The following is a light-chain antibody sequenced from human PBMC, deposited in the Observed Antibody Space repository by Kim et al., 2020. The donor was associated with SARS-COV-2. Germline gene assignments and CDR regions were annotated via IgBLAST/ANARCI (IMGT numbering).Light chain of an antibody. V-gene: IGLV1-40*01. Sequence: RVTVHRTGSRSNIGAGYDVHWYQQVPGIAPRLLIHGNNNRPSGVPDRFSGSKSGTSASLAITGLQTEDEADYYCQSFDNSLRGVFFGGGTKVTVL. CDR2: GNN. J-gene: IGLJ2*01. CDR1: RSNIGAGYD. CDR3: QSFDNSLRGVF.